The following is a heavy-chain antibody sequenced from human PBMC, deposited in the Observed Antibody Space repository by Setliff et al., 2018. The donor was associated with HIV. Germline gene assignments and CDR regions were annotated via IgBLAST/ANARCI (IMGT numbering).Heavy chain of an antibody. D-gene: IGHD2-15*01. Sequence: PSETLSLTCTVSGGSISSYYWSWIRQPPGKGLEWIGYIYYSGSTNYNPSLKSRVTISVDTSKNQFSLKLSSVTAADTAVYFCARGPIRYSSGVRWFLGVESWYSGIDYWGQGTRVTVSS. CDR1: GGSISSYY. CDR2: IYYSGST. CDR3: ARGPIRYSSGVRWFLGVESWYSGIDY. V-gene: IGHV4-59*12. J-gene: IGHJ4*02.